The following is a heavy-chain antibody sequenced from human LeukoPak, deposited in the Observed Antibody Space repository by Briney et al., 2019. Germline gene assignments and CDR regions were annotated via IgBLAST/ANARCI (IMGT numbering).Heavy chain of an antibody. CDR2: ITNRGDTV. CDR1: GFTFSDYY. V-gene: IGHV3-11*01. D-gene: IGHD4-11*01. Sequence: GGSLRLSCAASGFTFSDYYMTWVRQAPGKGLEWLSYITNRGDTVFYADSVKGRFTISRDNSKNTLFLQMNSLRTEDTAVYFCARWGNDYSQFDSWGQGTLVTVS. CDR3: ARWGNDYSQFDS. J-gene: IGHJ4*02.